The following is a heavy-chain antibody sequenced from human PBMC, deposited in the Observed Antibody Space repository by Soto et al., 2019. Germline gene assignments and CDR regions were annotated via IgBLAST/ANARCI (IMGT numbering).Heavy chain of an antibody. J-gene: IGHJ4*02. V-gene: IGHV4-31*03. Sequence: TSETLSLTCTVSGGSISSGGYYWSWIRQHPGKGLEWIGYIYYSGGTYYNPSLKSRVTISVDTSKNQFSLKLSSVTAADMALFFCARIFDFWSGYYTIDYWGQGTLVTVPS. CDR2: IYYSGGT. CDR1: GGSISSGGYY. CDR3: ARIFDFWSGYYTIDY. D-gene: IGHD3-3*01.